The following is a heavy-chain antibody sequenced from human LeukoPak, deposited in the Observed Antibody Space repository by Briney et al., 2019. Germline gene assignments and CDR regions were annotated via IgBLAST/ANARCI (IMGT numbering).Heavy chain of an antibody. V-gene: IGHV3-33*03. Sequence: PAGSLRLSCEASGFTFNNYGMHWVRQAPGKGLEWVAVIWHDGDTKFYADSVKGRFTISRDKSKNTLYLEMNSLRAEDTAVYYCVKDSTTRASKLPDYWGQGTLVTVSP. J-gene: IGHJ4*02. CDR1: GFTFNNYG. D-gene: IGHD1/OR15-1a*01. CDR2: IWHDGDTK. CDR3: VKDSTTRASKLPDY.